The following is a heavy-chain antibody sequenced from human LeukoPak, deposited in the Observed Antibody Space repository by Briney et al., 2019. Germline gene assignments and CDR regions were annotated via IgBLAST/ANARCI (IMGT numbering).Heavy chain of an antibody. V-gene: IGHV3-73*01. CDR1: GFTFSGSP. J-gene: IGHJ4*02. CDR2: IRSKADNYAT. CDR3: TQSNY. Sequence: GGSLRLSCAASGFTFSGSPILWVRQASGKGLEWVGRIRSKADNYATAYAASVQGRFTISRDDSKSTAYVQLNSLKTEDTAVYYCTQSNYWGQGALVTVSS.